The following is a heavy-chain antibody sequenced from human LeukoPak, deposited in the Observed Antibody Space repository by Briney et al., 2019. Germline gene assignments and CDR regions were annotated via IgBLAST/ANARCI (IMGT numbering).Heavy chain of an antibody. CDR3: AKDVSESGDAFDI. D-gene: IGHD3-3*01. CDR1: GFTFSNYA. J-gene: IGHJ3*02. V-gene: IGHV3-43*02. CDR2: ISGDCDNT. Sequence: GGSLRLAWAASGFTFSNYAMSWVRQAPGKGFDWVSLISGDCDNTYYPDSVKGRFPISRENRKNSLHLQVTSLRTEDTALSYCAKDVSESGDAFDIWGRGTMVTVS.